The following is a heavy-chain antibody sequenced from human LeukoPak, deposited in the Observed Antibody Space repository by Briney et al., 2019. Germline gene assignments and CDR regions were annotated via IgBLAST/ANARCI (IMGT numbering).Heavy chain of an antibody. J-gene: IGHJ4*02. V-gene: IGHV3-53*01. CDR3: ARDSRTTLGLDY. Sequence: PGGSLRLSCAASGFTVSSNYMSWVRQAPGKGLEWVSVIYSGGSTYYADSVKGRFTISRDNSKNTLYLQMNSLRAEDTAVYYCARDSRTTLGLDYWGQGTLVTVSS. CDR2: IYSGGST. D-gene: IGHD2/OR15-2a*01. CDR1: GFTVSSNY.